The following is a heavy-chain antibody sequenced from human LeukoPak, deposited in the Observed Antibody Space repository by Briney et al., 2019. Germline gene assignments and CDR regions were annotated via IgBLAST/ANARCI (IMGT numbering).Heavy chain of an antibody. J-gene: IGHJ6*02. Sequence: GGSLRLSCAASGFTFDDYAMHWVRHAPGKGLEWVSGISWNSGSIGYADSVKGRFTISRDNAKNSLYLQMNSLRAEDTALYYCAKDIGGAVAGTGVYYYYGMDVWGQGTTVTVSS. V-gene: IGHV3-9*01. CDR1: GFTFDDYA. CDR2: ISWNSGSI. D-gene: IGHD6-19*01. CDR3: AKDIGGAVAGTGVYYYYGMDV.